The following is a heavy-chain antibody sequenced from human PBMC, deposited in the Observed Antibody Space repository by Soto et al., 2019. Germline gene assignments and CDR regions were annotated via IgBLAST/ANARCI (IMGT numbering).Heavy chain of an antibody. Sequence: QLQLQESGPGLLRPSETLSLTCNVSGGAISSSSYFWAWVRQPPGKKLEWIGHILYSCPTHYNESLKRRVTISVDTSKNQLSLRLNSVTPENTAIYYCARGGGHYGVLFDYWGQGTLVPVSS. J-gene: IGHJ4*02. CDR3: ARGGGHYGVLFDY. CDR1: GGAISSSSYF. V-gene: IGHV4-39*01. D-gene: IGHD4-17*01. CDR2: ILYSCPT.